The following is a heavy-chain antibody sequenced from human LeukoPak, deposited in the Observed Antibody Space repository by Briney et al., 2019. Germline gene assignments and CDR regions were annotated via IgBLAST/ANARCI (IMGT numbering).Heavy chain of an antibody. J-gene: IGHJ4*02. CDR2: IYSGGST. D-gene: IGHD5-24*01. CDR1: GFTFSSYA. V-gene: IGHV3-53*01. Sequence: GGSLRLSCAASGFTFSSYAVSWVRQAPGKGLEWVSVIYSGGSTYYAVSVKGRFTISRDNSKNTLYLQMNSLRAEDTAVYYCARGEMATTYFDYWGQGTLVTVSS. CDR3: ARGEMATTYFDY.